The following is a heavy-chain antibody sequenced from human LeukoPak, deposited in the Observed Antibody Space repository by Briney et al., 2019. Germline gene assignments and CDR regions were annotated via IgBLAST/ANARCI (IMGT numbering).Heavy chain of an antibody. V-gene: IGHV1-69*13. CDR1: GGTFTSYA. Sequence: SVKVSCKPSGGTFTSYAISWVRQAPGHGLEWMGGIIPIFGTANYAQKLQGRVTITADESTSTAYMEVSSLRSEDTAVYYCAREREGTNYYDSGDAFDIWGQGTMVTVSS. D-gene: IGHD3-22*01. J-gene: IGHJ3*02. CDR3: AREREGTNYYDSGDAFDI. CDR2: IIPIFGTA.